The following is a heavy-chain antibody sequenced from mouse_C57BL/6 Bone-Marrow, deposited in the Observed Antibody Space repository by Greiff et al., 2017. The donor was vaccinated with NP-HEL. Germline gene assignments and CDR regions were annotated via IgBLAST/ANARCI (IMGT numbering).Heavy chain of an antibody. CDR1: GFTFSSYA. Sequence: DVMLVESGEGLVKPGGSLKLSCAASGFTFSSYAMSWVRQTPEKRLEWVAYISSGGDYIYYADTVKGRFTISRDNARNTLYLQMSSLKSEDTAMYYCTRESRDGSTYWYFDVWGTGTTVTVSS. CDR3: TRESRDGSTYWYFDV. CDR2: ISSGGDYI. V-gene: IGHV5-9-1*02. J-gene: IGHJ1*03. D-gene: IGHD2-3*01.